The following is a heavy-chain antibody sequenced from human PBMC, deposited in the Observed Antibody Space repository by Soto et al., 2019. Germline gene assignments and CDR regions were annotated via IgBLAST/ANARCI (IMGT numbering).Heavy chain of an antibody. CDR3: ARHNYGSGSTYFDY. CDR1: GGSISSYY. V-gene: IGHV4-59*08. J-gene: IGHJ4*02. D-gene: IGHD3-10*01. CDR2: IYYSGST. Sequence: PSETLSLTCTVSGGSISSYYWSWIRQPPGKGLEWIGYIYYSGSTNYNPSHKSRFSISVYTSKNQFSFKLNSMTAADTAVYYCARHNYGSGSTYFDYWGQGTLVTVS.